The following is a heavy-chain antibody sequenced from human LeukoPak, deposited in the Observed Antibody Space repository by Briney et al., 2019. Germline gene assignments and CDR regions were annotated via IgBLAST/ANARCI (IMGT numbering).Heavy chain of an antibody. D-gene: IGHD3-22*01. Sequence: SVKVSCKASGYTFTSYDISWVRQAPGQGLEWMGGIIPIFGTANYAQKFQGRVTITTDESTSTAYMELSSLRSEDTAVYYCASSRSNYYDSSGPQTFDYWGQGTLVTVSS. V-gene: IGHV1-69*05. J-gene: IGHJ4*02. CDR1: GYTFTSYD. CDR2: IIPIFGTA. CDR3: ASSRSNYYDSSGPQTFDY.